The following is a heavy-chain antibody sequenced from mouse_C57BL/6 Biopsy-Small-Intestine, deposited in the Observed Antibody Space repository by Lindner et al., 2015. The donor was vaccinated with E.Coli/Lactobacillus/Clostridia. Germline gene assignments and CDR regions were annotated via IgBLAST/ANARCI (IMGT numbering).Heavy chain of an antibody. J-gene: IGHJ1*03. CDR1: GFNIKDYY. Sequence: VQLQESGAELVKPGASVKLSCTASGFNIKDYYMHWVKQRTEQGLEWIGWIDPENGDTEYASKFQGKATITADTSSNTAYLQLSSLTSEDTAVYYCARGYSYWYFDVWGTGTTVTVSS. V-gene: IGHV14-2*01. D-gene: IGHD2-12*01. CDR2: IDPENGDT. CDR3: ARGYSYWYFDV.